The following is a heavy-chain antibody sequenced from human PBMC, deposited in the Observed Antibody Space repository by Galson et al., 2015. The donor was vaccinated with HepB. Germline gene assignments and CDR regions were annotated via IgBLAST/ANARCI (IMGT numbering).Heavy chain of an antibody. D-gene: IGHD4/OR15-4a*01. Sequence: SLRLSCAASGFTFSSYAMNWVRQAPGKGLEWVSVISYDGGDKHYAVSVKGRFTVSRDSSRNTLYLQMNSLRTEDTAVYYCGRGWKVAIGTQSANENRGQGPLVPVSS. CDR3: GRGWKVAIGTQSANEN. CDR1: GFTFSSYA. V-gene: IGHV3-30-3*01. CDR2: ISYDGGDK. J-gene: IGHJ1*01.